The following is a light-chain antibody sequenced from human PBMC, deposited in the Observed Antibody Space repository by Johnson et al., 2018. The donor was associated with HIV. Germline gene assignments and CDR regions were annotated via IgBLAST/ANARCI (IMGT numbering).Light chain of an antibody. V-gene: IGLV1-51*01. CDR1: SSNIGSHY. CDR2: DTI. J-gene: IGLJ1*01. Sequence: YVLTQPPSVSAAPGQKVTISCSGSSSNIGSHYVSWYQQVPGTAPRLVIYDTIKRHSGIPDRFSGSKSGTSATLGITGLQTGDEADYYCGTWDSSLNAYVFGAATKVAVL. CDR3: GTWDSSLNAYV.